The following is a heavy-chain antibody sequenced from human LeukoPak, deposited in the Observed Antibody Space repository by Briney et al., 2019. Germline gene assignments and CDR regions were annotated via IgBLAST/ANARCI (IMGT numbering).Heavy chain of an antibody. V-gene: IGHV3-33*01. D-gene: IGHD6-19*01. CDR2: IWYDGSNK. CDR1: GFTFSSYG. Sequence: GGSLRLSCAASGFTFSSYGMHWVRQAPGKGLEGVAVIWYDGSNKYYADSVKGRFTISRDNSKNTLYLQMNSLRAEDTAVYYCARVLAVAGRGGYYFDYWGQGTLVTVSS. CDR3: ARVLAVAGRGGYYFDY. J-gene: IGHJ4*02.